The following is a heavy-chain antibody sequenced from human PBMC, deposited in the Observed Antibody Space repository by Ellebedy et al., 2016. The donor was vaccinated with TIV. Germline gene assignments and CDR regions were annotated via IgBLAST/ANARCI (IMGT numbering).Heavy chain of an antibody. V-gene: IGHV3-66*01. J-gene: IGHJ4*02. CDR3: ARSIPTAGSPYYFAS. CDR2: IYSDGRP. Sequence: GGSLRLSXAASGFTVSSNYMSWVRQAPGKGLEWVSAIYSDGRPYYADSVKGRFTISRDSSKNTLYLQMHSLRAEDTAVYYCARSIPTAGSPYYFASWGQGALVTVSS. CDR1: GFTVSSNY. D-gene: IGHD6-13*01.